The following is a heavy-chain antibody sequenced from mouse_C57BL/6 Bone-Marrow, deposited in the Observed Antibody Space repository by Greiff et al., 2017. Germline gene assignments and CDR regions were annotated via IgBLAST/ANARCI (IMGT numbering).Heavy chain of an antibody. D-gene: IGHD2-3*01. CDR2: IDPSDSET. V-gene: IGHV1-52*01. CDR3: ARSMIYFDY. J-gene: IGHJ2*01. Sequence: QVQLQQPGAELVRPGSSVKLSCKASGYTFTSYWMHWVKQRPIQGLEWIGNIDPSDSETHYKQKFKDKATLTIDKAYSTAYMQLSSLTSEDSAGYYGARSMIYFDYWGKGTTLTVSS. CDR1: GYTFTSYW.